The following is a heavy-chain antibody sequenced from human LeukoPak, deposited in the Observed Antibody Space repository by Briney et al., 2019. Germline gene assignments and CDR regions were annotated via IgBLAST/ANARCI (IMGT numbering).Heavy chain of an antibody. Sequence: GRSLRLSCAPSGFMFNDYALHWVRQAPGKGLEWVSSISWNSGNMYYVDSVKGRFTISRDNAKNSLSLQMNSLKPEDTALYYCAKGPGLGAGKRYLDLWGRGTLVIVSS. CDR3: AKGPGLGAGKRYLDL. CDR2: ISWNSGNM. D-gene: IGHD6-13*01. J-gene: IGHJ2*01. V-gene: IGHV3-9*01. CDR1: GFMFNDYA.